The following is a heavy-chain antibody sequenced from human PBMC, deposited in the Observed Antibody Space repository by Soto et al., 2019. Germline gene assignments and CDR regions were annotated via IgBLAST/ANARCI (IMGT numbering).Heavy chain of an antibody. CDR2: ISSSSSYI. CDR1: GFTFSSYI. J-gene: IGHJ6*02. V-gene: IGHV3-21*01. CDR3: ARVGVAGTGRLYYYGMDV. D-gene: IGHD6-19*01. Sequence: GGSLRLSCAASGFTFSSYIMNWVRQAPGKGLEWVSSISSSSSYIYYADSVKGRFTISRDNAKNSLYLQMNSLRAEDTAVYYCARVGVAGTGRLYYYGMDVWGQGTTVTVSS.